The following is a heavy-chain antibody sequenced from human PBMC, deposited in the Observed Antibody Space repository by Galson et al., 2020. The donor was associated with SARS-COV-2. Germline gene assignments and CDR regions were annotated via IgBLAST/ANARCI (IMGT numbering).Heavy chain of an antibody. J-gene: IGHJ4*02. CDR1: GFTFSSYA. V-gene: IGHV3-23*01. CDR3: AKNGDSLITIFGVVIISFLFDY. D-gene: IGHD3-3*01. CDR2: ISGSGGST. Sequence: GGSLRLSCAASGFTFSSYAMSWVRQAPGKGLEWVSAISGSGGSTYYADSVKGRFTISRDNSKNTLYLQMNSLTAEDTAVYSCAKNGDSLITIFGVVIISFLFDYWGQGTLVTVSS.